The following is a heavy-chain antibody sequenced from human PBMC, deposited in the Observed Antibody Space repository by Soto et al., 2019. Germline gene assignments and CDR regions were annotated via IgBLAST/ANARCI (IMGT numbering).Heavy chain of an antibody. J-gene: IGHJ6*02. CDR1: GFTFSSYG. D-gene: IGHD3-16*02. CDR3: AKTYYDYVWGSYRYVDRVRAHYGMDV. CDR2: ISYDGSNK. V-gene: IGHV3-30*18. Sequence: GGSLRLSCAASGFTFSSYGMHWVRQAPGKGLEWVAVISYDGSNKYYADSVKGRFTISRDNSKNTLYLQMNSLRAEDTAVYYCAKTYYDYVWGSYRYVDRVRAHYGMDVWGQGTTVTVSS.